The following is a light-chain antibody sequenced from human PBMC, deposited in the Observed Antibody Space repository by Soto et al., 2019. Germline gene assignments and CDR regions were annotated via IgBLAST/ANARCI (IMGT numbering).Light chain of an antibody. V-gene: IGKV3-20*01. CDR2: GAS. CDR3: QQYGSSYPWT. J-gene: IGKJ1*01. Sequence: IVLSQYTGTLSLSPWERATLSCRSIQSVSSNYLAWYQQKPGQAPRLLIYGASSRATGIPDRFSGSGSGTDFTLTIRRLEPEDFAVYYCQQYGSSYPWTFGQGTKVDI. CDR1: QSVSSNY.